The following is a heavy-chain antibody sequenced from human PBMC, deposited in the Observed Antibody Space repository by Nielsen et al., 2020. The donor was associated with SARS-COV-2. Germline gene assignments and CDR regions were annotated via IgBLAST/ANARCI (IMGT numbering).Heavy chain of an antibody. CDR3: ARGPRWLKTPTQFER. D-gene: IGHD5-24*01. Sequence: SETLSLTCTVSGGSISSYYWNWIRQPPGKGLEWIGYIYYSGSTNYNPSLKSRVTISVDTSKNQFSLKLSSVTAADTAVYYCARGPRWLKTPTQFERWGQGTLVTVSS. CDR1: GGSISSYY. CDR2: IYYSGST. V-gene: IGHV4-59*01. J-gene: IGHJ5*02.